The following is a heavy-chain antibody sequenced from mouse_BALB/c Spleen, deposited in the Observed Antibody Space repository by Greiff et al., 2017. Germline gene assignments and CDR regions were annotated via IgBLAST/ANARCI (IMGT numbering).Heavy chain of an antibody. J-gene: IGHJ3*01. Sequence: EVKVVESGGGLVQPGGSRKLSCAASGFTFSSFGMHWVRQAPEKGLEWVAYISSGSSTIYYADTVKGRFTISRDNPKNTLFLQMTSLRSEDTAMYYCARSGYDYDGFAYWGQGTLVTVSA. D-gene: IGHD2-4*01. CDR1: GFTFSSFG. V-gene: IGHV5-17*02. CDR2: ISSGSSTI. CDR3: ARSGYDYDGFAY.